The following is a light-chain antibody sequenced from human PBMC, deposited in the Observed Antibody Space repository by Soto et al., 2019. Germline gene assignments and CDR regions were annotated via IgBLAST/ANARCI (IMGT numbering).Light chain of an antibody. CDR3: KQYHRSSIT. V-gene: IGKV1-5*01. Sequence: DIQMTQSPSTLSASVGDRVTITCRASQSLNNDLAWYQQKPGKAPNLLIYDASTLERGVQSRFSGTGSGTEFTLAINSLQPDDFATYYCKQYHRSSITFGQGTRLEI. CDR1: QSLNND. CDR2: DAS. J-gene: IGKJ5*01.